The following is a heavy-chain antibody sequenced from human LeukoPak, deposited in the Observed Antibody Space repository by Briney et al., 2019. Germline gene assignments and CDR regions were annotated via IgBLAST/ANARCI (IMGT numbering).Heavy chain of an antibody. J-gene: IGHJ6*02. CDR2: INSDGSST. Sequence: GGSLRLSCAASGFTFSSYWMHWVRQAPGKGLVWVSRINSDGSSTSYADSVKGRFTISRDNAKNSLYLQMNSLRAEDTAVYYCARDRNSYDILTIYYYGMDVWGQGTTVTVSS. V-gene: IGHV3-74*01. CDR1: GFTFSSYW. CDR3: ARDRNSYDILTIYYYGMDV. D-gene: IGHD3-9*01.